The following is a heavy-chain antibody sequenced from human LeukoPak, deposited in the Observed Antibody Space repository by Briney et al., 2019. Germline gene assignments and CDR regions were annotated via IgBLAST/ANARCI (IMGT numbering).Heavy chain of an antibody. V-gene: IGHV3-7*01. D-gene: IGHD5-18*01. CDR3: ARVDLDTAMVQYYYYYYGMDV. CDR2: IKQDGSEK. Sequence: GGSLRLSCAASGFTFSSYWMSWFRQAPGKGLEWVANIKQDGSEKYYVDSVKGRFTISRDNAKNSLYLQMNSLRAEDTAVYYCARVDLDTAMVQYYYYYYGMDVWGQGTTVTVSS. J-gene: IGHJ6*02. CDR1: GFTFSSYW.